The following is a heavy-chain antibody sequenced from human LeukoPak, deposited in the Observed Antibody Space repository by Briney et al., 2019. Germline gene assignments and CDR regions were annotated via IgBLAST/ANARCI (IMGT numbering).Heavy chain of an antibody. CDR1: GGSISSYY. V-gene: IGHV4-59*08. J-gene: IGHJ4*02. Sequence: SETLSLTCTVSGGSISSYYWSWIRQPPGKGLEWIGYIYYSGSTNYNPSLKSRVTISVDTSKNQFSLKLSSVTAADTAVYYCARQSLYCSSTSCYDELDYWGQGTLVTVSS. CDR2: IYYSGST. CDR3: ARQSLYCSSTSCYDELDY. D-gene: IGHD2-2*01.